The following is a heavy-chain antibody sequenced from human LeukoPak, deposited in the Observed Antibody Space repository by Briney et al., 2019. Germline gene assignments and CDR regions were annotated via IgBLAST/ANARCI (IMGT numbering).Heavy chain of an antibody. CDR2: ISAYNGNT. V-gene: IGHV1-18*01. J-gene: IGHJ4*02. D-gene: IGHD4-23*01. CDR1: GYTFTSYV. CDR3: ARVDSGGHSDFDYFDY. Sequence: ASVKVSCKASGYTFTSYVITWVRQAPGQGLEWMGWISAYNGNTNYAQKLQGRVTMTTDKSTSTAYMEVRSLRSDDTAVYYCARVDSGGHSDFDYFDYWGQGTLVTVSS.